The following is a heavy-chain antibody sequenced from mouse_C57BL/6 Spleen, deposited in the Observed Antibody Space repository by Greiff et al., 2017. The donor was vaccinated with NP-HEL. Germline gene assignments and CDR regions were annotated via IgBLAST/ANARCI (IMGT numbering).Heavy chain of an antibody. V-gene: IGHV2-6-1*01. Sequence: QVQLKESGPGLVAPSQSLSITCTVSGFSLTSYGVHWVRQPPGKGLEWLVVIWSDGSTTYNSALKSRLSISKDNSKSQVFLKMNSLQTDDTAMYYCARHGIYDGYYGYAMDYWGQGTSVTVSS. CDR1: GFSLTSYG. CDR3: ARHGIYDGYYGYAMDY. D-gene: IGHD2-3*01. J-gene: IGHJ4*01. CDR2: IWSDGST.